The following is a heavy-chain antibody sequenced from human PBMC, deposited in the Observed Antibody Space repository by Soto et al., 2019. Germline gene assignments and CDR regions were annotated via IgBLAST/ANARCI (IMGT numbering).Heavy chain of an antibody. Sequence: SGFTVSSYYMSWVRQSPGKRLEWVSVIYSAGSADFADSVKGRFTISRDNSKNTLYLQMSSLRAEDTATYYCVSGSFPNWFDPWGQGTLVTVSS. J-gene: IGHJ5*02. CDR3: VSGSFPNWFDP. V-gene: IGHV3-66*01. CDR2: IYSAGSA. CDR1: GFTVSSYY. D-gene: IGHD3-10*01.